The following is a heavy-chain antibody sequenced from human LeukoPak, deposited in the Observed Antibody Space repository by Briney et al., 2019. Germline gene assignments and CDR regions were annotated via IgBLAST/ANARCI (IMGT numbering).Heavy chain of an antibody. Sequence: ASVKVSCKASGGTFSSYAISWVRQAPGQGLEWMGGIIPIFGTANYAQKFQGRVTITADESTSTAYMGLSSLRSEDTAVYYCARAAQRWPSYFDYWGQGTLVTVSS. J-gene: IGHJ4*02. V-gene: IGHV1-69*01. CDR3: ARAAQRWPSYFDY. CDR2: IIPIFGTA. D-gene: IGHD5-24*01. CDR1: GGTFSSYA.